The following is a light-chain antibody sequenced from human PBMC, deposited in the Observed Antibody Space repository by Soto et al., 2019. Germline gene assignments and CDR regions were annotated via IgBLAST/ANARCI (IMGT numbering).Light chain of an antibody. V-gene: IGLV2-23*01. CDR1: SSDVGSYNL. Sequence: QSVLTQLASVSGSPGQSITISCTGSSSDVGSYNLVSWHQQYPGKAPKLMIYEGSKRPSGVSNRFSGSKSGNTASLTISGLQAEDEADYYCCSYAGRSTLVFGGGTKLTVL. CDR3: CSYAGRSTLV. CDR2: EGS. J-gene: IGLJ3*02.